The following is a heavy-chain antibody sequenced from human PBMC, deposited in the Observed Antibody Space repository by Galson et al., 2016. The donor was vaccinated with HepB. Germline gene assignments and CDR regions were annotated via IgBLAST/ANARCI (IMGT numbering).Heavy chain of an antibody. D-gene: IGHD1-26*01. Sequence: SETLSLTCAVSGGSISSSFWWSWVRQPPGKGPEWIGEIYHSESANYESSLKSRVTISLDKSKNQFSLKLSSVTAADTAVYYCARSGIQYFWFDPWGQGTLVTVSS. J-gene: IGHJ5*02. CDR1: GGSISSSFW. CDR2: IYHSESA. V-gene: IGHV4-4*02. CDR3: ARSGIQYFWFDP.